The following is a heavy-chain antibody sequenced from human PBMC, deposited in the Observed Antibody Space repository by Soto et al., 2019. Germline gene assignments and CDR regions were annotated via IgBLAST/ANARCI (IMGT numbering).Heavy chain of an antibody. CDR1: GFTFSSYE. V-gene: IGHV3-48*03. Sequence: PGGSLRLSCAASGFTFSSYEMNWVRQAPGKGLEWVSYISSSGSTIYYADSVKGRFTISRDNAKNSLYLQMNSLRAEDTAVYYCARDSASGYGVYYYYYGMDVWGQGTTVTVSS. D-gene: IGHD5-12*01. J-gene: IGHJ6*02. CDR2: ISSSGSTI. CDR3: ARDSASGYGVYYYYYGMDV.